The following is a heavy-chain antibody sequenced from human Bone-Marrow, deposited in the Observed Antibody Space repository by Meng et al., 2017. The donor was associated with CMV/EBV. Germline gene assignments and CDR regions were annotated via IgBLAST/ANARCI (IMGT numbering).Heavy chain of an antibody. D-gene: IGHD3-3*01. V-gene: IGHV3-30*03. CDR3: ARGRPQGFLEWLPSYGKDV. CDR2: ISYDGSNK. CDR1: AFTFTRHS. J-gene: IGHJ6*02. Sequence: GESLKISCAASAFTFTRHSMNWVRQAPGKGLEWVAVISYDGSNKYYADSVKGRFTISRDNSKNTLYLQMNSLRAEDTAVYYCARGRPQGFLEWLPSYGKDVWGQGTTVTVSS.